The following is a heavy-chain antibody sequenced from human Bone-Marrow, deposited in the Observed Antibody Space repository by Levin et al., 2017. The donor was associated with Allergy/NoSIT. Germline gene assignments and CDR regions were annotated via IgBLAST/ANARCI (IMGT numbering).Heavy chain of an antibody. V-gene: IGHV1-18*01. D-gene: IGHD2-2*01. CDR1: GYTFTSYG. Sequence: ASVKVSCKASGYTFTSYGISWVRQAPGQGLEWMGWISAYNGNTNYAQKLQGRVTMTTDTSTSTAYMELRSLRSDDTAVYYCARVGTGGIVVVPAIYYDDGMDVWGQGTTVTVSS. J-gene: IGHJ6*02. CDR3: ARVGTGGIVVVPAIYYDDGMDV. CDR2: ISAYNGNT.